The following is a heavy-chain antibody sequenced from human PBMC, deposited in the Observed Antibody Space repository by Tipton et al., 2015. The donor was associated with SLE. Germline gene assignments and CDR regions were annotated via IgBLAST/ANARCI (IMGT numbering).Heavy chain of an antibody. CDR3: ARGQLVNAFDI. CDR1: GFTFSSYA. Sequence: SLRLSCGASGFTFSSYAMHWVRQAPGKGLEWVAFISYDGTNKYYADAVKGRFTISRDNSKNTLYLQMNSLRAEDTAVYYCARGQLVNAFDIWGQGTMVTVSS. D-gene: IGHD6-13*01. CDR2: ISYDGTNK. V-gene: IGHV3-30*04. J-gene: IGHJ3*02.